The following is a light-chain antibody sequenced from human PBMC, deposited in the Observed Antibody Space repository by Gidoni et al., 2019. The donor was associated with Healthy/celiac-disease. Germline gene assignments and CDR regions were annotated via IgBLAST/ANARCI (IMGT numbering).Light chain of an antibody. CDR1: SSDVGGYNY. J-gene: IGLJ2*01. CDR3: SSYTSSSTLVV. Sequence: QYALTKPASVSGSPGQSITISCTGTSSDVGGYNYVSWYQQHPGNAPKLMIYEVSNRPAGVSNRFSGSKSGNTASLTISGLQAEDEADYYCSSYTSSSTLVVFGGGTNLTDL. CDR2: EVS. V-gene: IGLV2-14*01.